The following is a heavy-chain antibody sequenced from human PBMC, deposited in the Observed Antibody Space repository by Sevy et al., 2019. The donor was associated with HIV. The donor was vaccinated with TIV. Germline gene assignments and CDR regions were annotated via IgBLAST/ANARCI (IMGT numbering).Heavy chain of an antibody. Sequence: SETLSLTCTVSGDSISSYYWSWIRQPPGKGLEWIGYFYYSGIINYNPSVKSRVTISVDTSRNQISLKLSSVTAADTAVYYCARGIVAYYFDYWGQGTLVTVSS. CDR2: FYYSGII. D-gene: IGHD5-12*01. CDR1: GDSISSYY. CDR3: ARGIVAYYFDY. V-gene: IGHV4-59*01. J-gene: IGHJ4*02.